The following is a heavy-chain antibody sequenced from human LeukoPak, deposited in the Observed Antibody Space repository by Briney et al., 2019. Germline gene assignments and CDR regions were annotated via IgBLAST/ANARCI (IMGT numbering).Heavy chain of an antibody. V-gene: IGHV3-30*03. D-gene: IGHD3-10*01. CDR3: ARDPYTPENYGSGSYFRRQNTFDY. Sequence: GRSLRLSCVASGFTFNKFGMHWVRQAPGKGLEWVAVILYDGYGTRYADSVKGRFAISRDNAKNSLYLQMNSLRAEDTAVYYCARDPYTPENYGSGSYFRRQNTFDYWGQGTLVTVSS. J-gene: IGHJ4*02. CDR1: GFTFNKFG. CDR2: ILYDGYGT.